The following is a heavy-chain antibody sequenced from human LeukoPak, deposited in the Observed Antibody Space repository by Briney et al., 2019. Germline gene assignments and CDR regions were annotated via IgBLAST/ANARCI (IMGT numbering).Heavy chain of an antibody. Sequence: SETLSLTCFVSGYAINIDYSWGWIRQSPGKGLEWIGEINHSGSTNYNPSLKSRVTISVDTSKNQFSLKLSSVTAADTAVYYCARVGSGGAWFDFWGQGTLVSVSS. J-gene: IGHJ4*02. V-gene: IGHV4-38-2*02. CDR2: INHSGST. CDR1: GYAINIDYS. CDR3: ARVGSGGAWFDF. D-gene: IGHD6-19*01.